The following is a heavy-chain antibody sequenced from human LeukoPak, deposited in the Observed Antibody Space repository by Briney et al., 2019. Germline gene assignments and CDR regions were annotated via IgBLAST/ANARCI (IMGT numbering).Heavy chain of an antibody. CDR1: GFTFSNHE. J-gene: IGHJ4*02. D-gene: IGHD5-18*01. CDR3: ARDPDTDMVNFDF. V-gene: IGHV3-48*03. Sequence: GGSLRLSCATSGFTFSNHEMNWVRQAPGKGLEWVAYTSRGGSDISYADSVKGRFTISTDNANSSLYLQMNSLRADDTAVYFCARDPDTDMVNFDFWGRGTLVTVSS. CDR2: TSRGGSDI.